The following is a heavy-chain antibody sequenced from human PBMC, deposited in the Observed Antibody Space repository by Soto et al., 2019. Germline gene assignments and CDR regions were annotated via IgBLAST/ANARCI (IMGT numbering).Heavy chain of an antibody. CDR2: ISAYNGNT. CDR1: GYTFASYG. Sequence: EASVKVSCKASGYTFASYGSRWVRQAPGQGLEWMGWISAYNGNTNYAQKLQGRVTMTTDTSTSTAYMELRSLRSDDTAVYYCAKSKPGRDYDILTGYYAATQNWYFDLWGRGTLVTSPQ. J-gene: IGHJ2*01. D-gene: IGHD3-9*01. CDR3: AKSKPGRDYDILTGYYAATQNWYFDL. V-gene: IGHV1-18*01.